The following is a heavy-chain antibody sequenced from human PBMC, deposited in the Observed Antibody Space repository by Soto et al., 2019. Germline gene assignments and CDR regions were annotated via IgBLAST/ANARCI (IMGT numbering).Heavy chain of an antibody. CDR1: GFTFSSYS. V-gene: IGHV3-48*01. CDR2: ISSTTI. D-gene: IGHD2-15*01. CDR3: ARDRGGGNCNVF. J-gene: IGHJ4*02. Sequence: EVQLVESGGGLVQPGGSLRLSCAASGFTFSSYSMNWVRQAPGKGLEWVSYISSTTIKYADSVKGRFTISRDNAKNSLYLQMNSLRAEDTAVYYCARDRGGGNCNVFWGQGTLVTVSS.